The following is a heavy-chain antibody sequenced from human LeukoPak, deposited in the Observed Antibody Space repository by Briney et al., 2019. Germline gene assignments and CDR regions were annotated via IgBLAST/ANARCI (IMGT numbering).Heavy chain of an antibody. CDR3: TKGIELERPFDY. J-gene: IGHJ4*02. V-gene: IGHV3-23*01. Sequence: PGGSLRLSCAASGFTFSSYAMSWVRQAPGKGLEWVSTPSGNGHSTYDADSVEGRFTISRDYSKNTLHLQMNSLRAEDTAVYYCTKGIELERPFDYWGQGTLVTVSS. D-gene: IGHD1-1*01. CDR2: PSGNGHST. CDR1: GFTFSSYA.